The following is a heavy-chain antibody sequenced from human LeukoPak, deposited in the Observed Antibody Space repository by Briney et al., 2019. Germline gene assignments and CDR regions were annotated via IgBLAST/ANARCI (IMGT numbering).Heavy chain of an antibody. V-gene: IGHV3-21*01. CDR1: GFTFSSYS. D-gene: IGHD3-10*01. J-gene: IGHJ4*02. CDR3: ARDRGFGEPYDY. CDR2: ISSSSSYI. Sequence: PGGSLRLSCAASGFTFSSYSMNWVRQAPGKGLEWVSSISSSSSYIYYADSVKGRFTISRDNAKDSLYLQMNSLRAEDTAVYYCARDRGFGEPYDYWGQGTLVTVSS.